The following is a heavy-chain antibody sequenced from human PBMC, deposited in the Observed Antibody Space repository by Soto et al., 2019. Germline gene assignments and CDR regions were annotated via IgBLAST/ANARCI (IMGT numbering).Heavy chain of an antibody. Sequence: QVQLQEAGPGLVKPSQTLSLTCTVSGGSISSGDYYWSWIRQPPGKGLEWIGYIYYSGSTYYNPSLKSRVTISVDTSKNQFSLKLSSVTAADTAVYYCARVGGFGATTIDYWGQGTLVTVSS. CDR2: IYYSGST. J-gene: IGHJ4*02. V-gene: IGHV4-30-4*01. CDR3: ARVGGFGATTIDY. CDR1: GGSISSGDYY. D-gene: IGHD3-10*01.